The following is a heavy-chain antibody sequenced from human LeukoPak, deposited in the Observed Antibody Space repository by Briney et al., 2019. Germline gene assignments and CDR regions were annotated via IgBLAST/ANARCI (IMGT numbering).Heavy chain of an antibody. D-gene: IGHD2-2*01. J-gene: IGHJ4*02. Sequence: KPGGSLRLSCAASGFTFSDYYMSWIRQAPGKGLEWVSYISSSSSYTNYADSVKGRFTISRDNAKNSLYLQMNSLRAEDTAVYYCARECCSSTSCYWDYFDYWGQGTLVTVSS. CDR3: ARECCSSTSCYWDYFDY. CDR1: GFTFSDYY. CDR2: ISSSSSYT. V-gene: IGHV3-11*06.